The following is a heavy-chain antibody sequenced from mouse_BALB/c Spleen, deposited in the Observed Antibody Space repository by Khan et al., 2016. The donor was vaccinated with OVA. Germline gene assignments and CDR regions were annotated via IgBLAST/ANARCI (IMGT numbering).Heavy chain of an antibody. CDR3: ARTVRIKY. CDR2: ISYSGST. CDR1: GYSITSGYG. Sequence: VQLKESGPGLVKPSQSLSLTCTVTGYSITSGYGWNWLRQFPGNKLEWMGYISYSGSTNYNPSLTSRISITRDTSKNQFFLQLNSVTTEDTATYYCARTVRIKYWGQGTTLTVSS. J-gene: IGHJ2*01. D-gene: IGHD1-1*01. V-gene: IGHV3-2*02.